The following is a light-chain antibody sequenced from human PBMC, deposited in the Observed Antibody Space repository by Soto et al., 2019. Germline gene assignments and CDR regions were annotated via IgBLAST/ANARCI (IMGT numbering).Light chain of an antibody. Sequence: DIQMTQSPSTLSASVGDRVTITCRASHSISTWLAWYQQKPGKAPKLLIYDASTLETGVPSRFSGGGSGSQFTLTISSLQPDDSATYYCQQYNHYSPAFGQGTKVELK. CDR2: DAS. V-gene: IGKV1-5*01. CDR3: QQYNHYSPA. J-gene: IGKJ1*01. CDR1: HSISTW.